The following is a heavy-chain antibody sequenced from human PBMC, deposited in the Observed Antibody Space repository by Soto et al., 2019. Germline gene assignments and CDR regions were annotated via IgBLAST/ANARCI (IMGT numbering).Heavy chain of an antibody. J-gene: IGHJ4*02. Sequence: QTGGSLRLSCAASGFTFSSYGMHWVRQAPGKGLEWVAVISYDGSNKYYADSVKGRFTISRDNSKNTLYLQMNSLRAEDTAVYYCAKDGSSIAARSGFDYWGQGTLVTVSS. D-gene: IGHD6-6*01. CDR2: ISYDGSNK. V-gene: IGHV3-30*18. CDR3: AKDGSSIAARSGFDY. CDR1: GFTFSSYG.